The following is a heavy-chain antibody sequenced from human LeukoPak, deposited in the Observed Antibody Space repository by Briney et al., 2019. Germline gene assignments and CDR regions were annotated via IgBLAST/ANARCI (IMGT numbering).Heavy chain of an antibody. Sequence: GGSLKLSCAASGFTFSSSAMHWVRQASGKGLEWVARIRSEANSYATAYAASVKGRFTICRDDSKNTAYLQMNSLKSEDTAVYYCTSSGSGSYYNPHGWLDPWGQGTLVTVSS. D-gene: IGHD3-10*01. V-gene: IGHV3-73*01. CDR1: GFTFSSSA. CDR3: TSSGSGSYYNPHGWLDP. CDR2: IRSEANSYAT. J-gene: IGHJ5*02.